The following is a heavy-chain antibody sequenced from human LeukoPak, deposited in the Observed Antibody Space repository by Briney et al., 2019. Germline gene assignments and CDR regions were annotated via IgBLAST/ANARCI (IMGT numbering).Heavy chain of an antibody. CDR3: ARDAVQYSGYANWFDP. Sequence: ASVKVSCKASGGTFSSYAISWVRQAPGQGLEWMVGIIPIFGTANYAQKFQGRVTITADESTSTAYMELSSLRSEDTAVYYCARDAVQYSGYANWFDPWGQGTLVTVSS. CDR1: GGTFSSYA. J-gene: IGHJ5*02. D-gene: IGHD5-12*01. CDR2: IIPIFGTA. V-gene: IGHV1-69*13.